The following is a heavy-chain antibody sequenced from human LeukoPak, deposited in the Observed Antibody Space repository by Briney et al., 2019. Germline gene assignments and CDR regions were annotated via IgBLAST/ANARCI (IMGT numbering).Heavy chain of an antibody. Sequence: GGSLRLSCAASGFTVSSNYMSWVRQAPGKGLEWVSIIYSGGNTFYADSVKGRFTIYRDNSKNTLYLQMNSLRTEDTAVYYCARDSRTGKGDYDYWGQGTLVTVSS. CDR2: IYSGGNT. D-gene: IGHD1-1*01. V-gene: IGHV3-53*01. J-gene: IGHJ4*02. CDR3: ARDSRTGKGDYDY. CDR1: GFTVSSNY.